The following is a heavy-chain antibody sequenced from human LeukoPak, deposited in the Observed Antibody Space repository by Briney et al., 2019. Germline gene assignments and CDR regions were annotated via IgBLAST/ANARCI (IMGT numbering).Heavy chain of an antibody. D-gene: IGHD1-26*01. CDR3: AREVARSGSYFDY. J-gene: IGHJ4*02. Sequence: EASVKVSCKASGYTFTDYYIHWVRQAPGQGLEWMGRISPGSGGTASAQKFQGRVTMTRDTSSSTAYMELSSLTSDDTAIYYCAREVARSGSYFDYWGQGTLISVSS. CDR2: ISPGSGGT. V-gene: IGHV1-2*06. CDR1: GYTFTDYY.